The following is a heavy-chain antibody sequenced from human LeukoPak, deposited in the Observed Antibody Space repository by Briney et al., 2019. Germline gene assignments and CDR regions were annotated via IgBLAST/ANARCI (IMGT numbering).Heavy chain of an antibody. J-gene: IGHJ4*02. Sequence: GGSLRLSCAASGFTFINAWMTWVRQAPGKGLEWVAVIWYDGSNQYYVDSVKGRFTISRDNSKNTLYLQMNGLRAEDTAVYYCARDITSRWYDYWGQGTLVTVSS. V-gene: IGHV3-33*08. CDR2: IWYDGSNQ. CDR1: GFTFINAW. CDR3: ARDITSRWYDY. D-gene: IGHD6-13*01.